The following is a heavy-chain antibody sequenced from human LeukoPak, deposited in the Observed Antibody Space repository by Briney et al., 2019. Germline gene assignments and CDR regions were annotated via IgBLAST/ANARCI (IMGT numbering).Heavy chain of an antibody. Sequence: GGSLRLSCAASGFTFSSYAMHWVRQAPGKGLEWVAVISYDGSNKYYADSVKGRFTISRDNSKNTLYLQMNSLRAEDTAVYYCASVTTVTTLDYWGQGTLVTVSS. J-gene: IGHJ4*02. D-gene: IGHD4-17*01. CDR2: ISYDGSNK. CDR3: ASVTTVTTLDY. V-gene: IGHV3-30-3*01. CDR1: GFTFSSYA.